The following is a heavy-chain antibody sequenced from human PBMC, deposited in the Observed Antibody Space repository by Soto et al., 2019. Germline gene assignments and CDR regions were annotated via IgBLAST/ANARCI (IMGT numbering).Heavy chain of an antibody. CDR1: GFTFSDYY. D-gene: IGHD2-15*01. CDR2: ISSGGGTI. J-gene: IGHJ1*01. CDR3: AREYCSGGSCYQYFQH. V-gene: IGHV3-11*01. Sequence: QVQLVESGGGLVKPGGSLRLSCAASGFTFSDYYMSWIRQAPGKGLEWVSYISSGGGTIYYADSVKGRVTISRDNAKSSLYLQMNSLRAEDTAVYYCAREYCSGGSCYQYFQHWGQGTLVTVSS.